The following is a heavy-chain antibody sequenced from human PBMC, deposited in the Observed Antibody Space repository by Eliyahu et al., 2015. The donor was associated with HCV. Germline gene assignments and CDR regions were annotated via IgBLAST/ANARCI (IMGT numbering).Heavy chain of an antibody. V-gene: IGHV4-59*01. J-gene: IGHJ6*02. CDR3: AGGAAAPPIYYYYYGMDV. CDR2: IYHNWDT. D-gene: IGHD2-2*01. Sequence: QVQLQESGPGLVKPSETLSLTCPVTGDSFKNYYWSWIRQSPGKGLEWIGYIYHNWDTNYNPSLKTRVTISVDTSKNQVSLRLTSVTVADTAVYYCAGGAAAPPIYYYYYGMDVWGQGTTVTVSS. CDR1: GDSFKNYY.